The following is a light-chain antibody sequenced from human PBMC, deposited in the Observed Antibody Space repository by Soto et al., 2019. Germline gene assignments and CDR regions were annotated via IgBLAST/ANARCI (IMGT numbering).Light chain of an antibody. CDR2: DAS. J-gene: IGKJ5*01. V-gene: IGKV3-20*01. CDR1: QTVRNNY. CDR3: QQYGSSPPIT. Sequence: VLTQSAGTLSLSPREIDTLSCRASQTVRNNYLAWYQQKPGQAPRLLIYDASSRATGIPDRFSGSGSETDFTLTIMRLEPEDFALYYCQQYGSSPPITFAQGTRLEIK.